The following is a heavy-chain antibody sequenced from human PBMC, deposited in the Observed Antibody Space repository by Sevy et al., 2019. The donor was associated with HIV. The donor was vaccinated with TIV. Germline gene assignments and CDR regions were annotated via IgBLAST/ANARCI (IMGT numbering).Heavy chain of an antibody. D-gene: IGHD3-22*01. V-gene: IGHV1-2*02. J-gene: IGHJ4*02. CDR1: GYTFTGYY. CDR2: INPNSGGT. Sequence: ASVKVSCKASGYTFTGYYMHWVRQAPGQGLEWMGWINPNSGGTNYAQKFQGRVTMTRDTSISTAYMERSRLRTEDTAVYYCARESPPRDYYDSSGYYAPTFDYWGQGTLVTVSS. CDR3: ARESPPRDYYDSSGYYAPTFDY.